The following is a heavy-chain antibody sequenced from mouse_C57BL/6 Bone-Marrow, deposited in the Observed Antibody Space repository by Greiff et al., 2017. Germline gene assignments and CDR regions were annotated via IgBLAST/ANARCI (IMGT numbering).Heavy chain of an antibody. CDR3: ASSYSNYAMDY. D-gene: IGHD2-5*01. CDR1: GYTFTDYY. CDR2: INPYNGGT. J-gene: IGHJ4*01. V-gene: IGHV1-19*01. Sequence: EVKLVESGPVLVKPGASVKMSCKASGYTFTDYYMNWVKQSHGKSLEWIGVINPYNGGTSYNQKFKGKATLTVDKSSSTAYMELNSLTSEDSAVYYCASSYSNYAMDYWGQGTSVTVSS.